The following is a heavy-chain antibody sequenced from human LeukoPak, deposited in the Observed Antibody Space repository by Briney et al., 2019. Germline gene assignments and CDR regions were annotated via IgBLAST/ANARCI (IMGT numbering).Heavy chain of an antibody. CDR1: GGSSCGYT. CDR2: INHSGST. D-gene: IGHD6-13*01. J-gene: IGHJ1*01. V-gene: IGHV4-34*01. Sequence: PSETLSLTPAVYGGSSCGYTWGWLRQRPGQGREWIGEINHSGSTNYNPSLKSRVTISVDTSKYQSSLKLSSVTAADTAVYYCARGAGGIADFEHWGQGTLVTVSS. CDR3: ARGAGGIADFEH.